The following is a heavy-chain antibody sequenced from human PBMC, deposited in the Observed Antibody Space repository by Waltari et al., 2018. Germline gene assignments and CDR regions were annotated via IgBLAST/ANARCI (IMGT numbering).Heavy chain of an antibody. CDR2: INPSDRST. CDR3: AIAGAGNFDL. D-gene: IGHD6-19*01. Sequence: EVQLVQSGVEVKKPGESLRISCKGSGYTFSDYKITWVRQMPGKGLEWMGGINPSDRSTNYSPAFQGHVTISLDKSISTAYLQWNSLEASDTAIFYCAIAGAGNFDLWGRGTLVTVSS. J-gene: IGHJ2*01. V-gene: IGHV5-10-1*03. CDR1: GYTFSDYK.